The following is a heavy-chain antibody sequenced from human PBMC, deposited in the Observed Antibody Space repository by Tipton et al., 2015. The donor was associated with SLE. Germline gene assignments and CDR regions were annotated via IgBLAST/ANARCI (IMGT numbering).Heavy chain of an antibody. V-gene: IGHV4-61*01. CDR1: GYSITSGYY. CDR3: ARRRQLGLYSYYMDV. CDR2: IYYSGST. D-gene: IGHD6-6*01. J-gene: IGHJ6*03. Sequence: GLVKPSETVSLTCTVSGYSITSGYYWSWIRQPPGKGLEWIGYIYYSGSTNYNPSLKSRVTISVDRSKKQFSLNLNSVTAADTAVYYCARRRQLGLYSYYMDVWGKGTTVIVSS.